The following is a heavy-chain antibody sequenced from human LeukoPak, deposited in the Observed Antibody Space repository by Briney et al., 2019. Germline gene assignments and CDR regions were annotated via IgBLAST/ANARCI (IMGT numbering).Heavy chain of an antibody. Sequence: GRSLRLSCAASGFTFSSYAMHWVRQAPGKGLEWVAVISYDGSNKYYADSVKGRFTISRDNSKNTLYLQMNSLRAEDTAVYYCARVWDSSGYFTWGGYFDYWGQGTLVTVSS. CDR2: ISYDGSNK. CDR1: GFTFSSYA. D-gene: IGHD3-22*01. V-gene: IGHV3-30*04. J-gene: IGHJ4*02. CDR3: ARVWDSSGYFTWGGYFDY.